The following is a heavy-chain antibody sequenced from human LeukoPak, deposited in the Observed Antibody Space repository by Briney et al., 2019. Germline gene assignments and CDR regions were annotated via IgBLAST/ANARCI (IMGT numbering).Heavy chain of an antibody. Sequence: GGSLRLSCAASGFTFSSYTMNWVRQAPGKGLEWVSAISGSGAKTYYADFVKGRFTISRDNTKNTLYLQMNSLRAEDTAVYYCAKEYSGSFSPFPSYFDYWGQGTLVTVSS. CDR2: ISGSGAKT. CDR3: AKEYSGSFSPFPSYFDY. CDR1: GFTFSSYT. V-gene: IGHV3-23*01. D-gene: IGHD1-26*01. J-gene: IGHJ4*02.